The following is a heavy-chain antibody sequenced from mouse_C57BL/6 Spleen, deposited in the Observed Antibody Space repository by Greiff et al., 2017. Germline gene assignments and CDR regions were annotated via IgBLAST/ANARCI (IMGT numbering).Heavy chain of an antibody. Sequence: DVHLVESGGGLVQPGGSLKLSCAASGFTFSDYYMYWVRQTPEKRLEWVAYISNGGGSTYYPDTVKGRFTISRANAKNTLYLQMSRLKSEDTAMYYCARRAYGSTWFAYWGQGTLVTVSA. CDR3: ARRAYGSTWFAY. V-gene: IGHV5-12*01. D-gene: IGHD1-1*01. J-gene: IGHJ3*01. CDR1: GFTFSDYY. CDR2: ISNGGGST.